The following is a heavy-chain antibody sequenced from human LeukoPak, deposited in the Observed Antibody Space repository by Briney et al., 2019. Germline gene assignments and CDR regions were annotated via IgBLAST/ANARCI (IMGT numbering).Heavy chain of an antibody. CDR2: IQGGGNI. V-gene: IGHV3-53*01. D-gene: IGHD3-10*01. CDR3: PRDRGFARDV. CDR1: GLSISDRY. Sequence: GGSLRLFCAASGLSISDRYMSWVRQAPGKGLEWVSIIQGGGNIYYADSVKGRITVSRDNSKNTVYLQMNSLRAEDTAVYYCPRDRGFARDVWGQGTTVTVSS. J-gene: IGHJ6*02.